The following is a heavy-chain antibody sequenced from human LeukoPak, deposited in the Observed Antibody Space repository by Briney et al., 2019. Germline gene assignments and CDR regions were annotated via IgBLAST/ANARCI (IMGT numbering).Heavy chain of an antibody. Sequence: PGGSLRLSGAAAGFTFSSYAMSWVRQAPGKGLEWVSAISAGGGSTYYADSVKGRFTISRDISNNTLYLQMNSLRAEDTAVYYCAKRIRDTAMAYFDYWGQGTLVTVSS. V-gene: IGHV3-23*01. CDR1: GFTFSSYA. CDR2: ISAGGGST. D-gene: IGHD5-18*01. J-gene: IGHJ4*02. CDR3: AKRIRDTAMAYFDY.